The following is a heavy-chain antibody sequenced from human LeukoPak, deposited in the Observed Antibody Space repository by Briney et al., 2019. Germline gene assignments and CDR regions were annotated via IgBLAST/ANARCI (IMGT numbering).Heavy chain of an antibody. CDR2: IKSKTDGGTT. CDR3: TTELGTTIFGVAHAFDI. J-gene: IGHJ3*02. V-gene: IGHV3-15*01. D-gene: IGHD3-3*01. CDR1: GFTFSNAW. Sequence: GGSLRLSCAASGFTFSNAWMSWVRQAPGKGLEWVGRIKSKTDGGTTDYAAPVKGRFTISRDDSKNTLYLQMNSLKTEDTAVYYCTTELGTTIFGVAHAFDIWGQGTMVTVSS.